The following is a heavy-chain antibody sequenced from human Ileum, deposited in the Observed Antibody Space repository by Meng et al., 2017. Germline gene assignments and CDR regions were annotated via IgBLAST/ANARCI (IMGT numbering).Heavy chain of an antibody. CDR3: VREGSWFGADY. J-gene: IGHJ4*02. CDR2: VNNDGGT. Sequence: QLHLHLWGEGLLKPSENLPLPCTVYGASFTGLTWTWIRQYPGKGLEWIGEVNNDGGTNYSPSLKSRVIISIDTSKNQFSLKLTAVTATDAAVYSCVREGSWFGADYWGQGTLVTVSS. CDR1: GASFTGLT. D-gene: IGHD3-10*01. V-gene: IGHV4-34*01.